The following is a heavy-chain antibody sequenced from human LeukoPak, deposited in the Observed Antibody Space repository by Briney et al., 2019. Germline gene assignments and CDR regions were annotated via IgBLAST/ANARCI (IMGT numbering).Heavy chain of an antibody. CDR2: IYYSGST. V-gene: IGHV4-39*01. CDR1: GGSISSSSYY. Sequence: SETLSLTCTVSGGSISSSSYYWGWIRQPPGKGLEWIGSIYYSGSTYYNPSLKSRVSISVDTSKNQFSLKLSSVTAADTAVYYCARRSSRGLDYWGQGTLVTVSS. CDR3: ARRSSRGLDY. J-gene: IGHJ4*02. D-gene: IGHD6-19*01.